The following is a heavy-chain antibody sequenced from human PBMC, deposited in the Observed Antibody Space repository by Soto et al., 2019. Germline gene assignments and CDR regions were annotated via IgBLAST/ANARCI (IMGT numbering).Heavy chain of an antibody. Sequence: GGSLRLSCAASGFTFTRYSMNWVRQAPGKGLEWVSSISSTTNYIYYADSMKGRFTVSRDNAKNSVYLQMNSLRAEDTAVYYCAKDVRYSSKLRKLGVGYGFDYWGQGTLVTVSS. V-gene: IGHV3-21*04. CDR1: GFTFTRYS. CDR3: AKDVRYSSKLRKLGVGYGFDY. CDR2: ISSTTNYI. D-gene: IGHD6-13*01. J-gene: IGHJ4*02.